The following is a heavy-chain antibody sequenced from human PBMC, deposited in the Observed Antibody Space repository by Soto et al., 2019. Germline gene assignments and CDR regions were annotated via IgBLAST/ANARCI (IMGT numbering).Heavy chain of an antibody. J-gene: IGHJ1*01. CDR2: IYYSGST. CDR1: GGSISSYY. CDR3: ARGDYAEYFQH. Sequence: SETLSLTCTVSGGSISSYYWSWIRQPPGKGLEWIGYIYYSGSTNYNPSLKSRVTISVDTSKNQFSLKLSSVTAADTAVYYCARGDYAEYFQHWGQGTLVTVSS. V-gene: IGHV4-59*01. D-gene: IGHD4-17*01.